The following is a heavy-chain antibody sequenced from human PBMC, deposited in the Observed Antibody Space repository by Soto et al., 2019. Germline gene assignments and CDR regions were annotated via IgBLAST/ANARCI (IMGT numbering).Heavy chain of an antibody. J-gene: IGHJ4*02. CDR3: AREIGDYGDVHYFDY. Sequence: QVQLVQSGAEVKKPGASVKVSCKASGYTFTSYGISWVRQAPDKGLEWMGWIGAYNGNTNYAQKLQGRVTMTTDTSTSTAYMELRSLRSDDTAVYYCAREIGDYGDVHYFDYWGQGTLVTVSS. V-gene: IGHV1-18*01. CDR1: GYTFTSYG. D-gene: IGHD4-17*01. CDR2: IGAYNGNT.